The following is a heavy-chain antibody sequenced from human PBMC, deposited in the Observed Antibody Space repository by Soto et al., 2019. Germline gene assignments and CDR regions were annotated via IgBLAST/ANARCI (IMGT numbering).Heavy chain of an antibody. V-gene: IGHV3-48*01. CDR2: VSSSSSTI. D-gene: IGHD2-8*01. Sequence: PGGSLRLSCAASGFTFSSYSMNWVRQAPGKGLEWVSYVSSSSSTIYYADSVKGRFTISRDNAKNSLYLQMNSLRAEDTAVYYCAKDVVDRGVNSWGQGTLVTVSS. CDR1: GFTFSSYS. J-gene: IGHJ4*02. CDR3: AKDVVDRGVNS.